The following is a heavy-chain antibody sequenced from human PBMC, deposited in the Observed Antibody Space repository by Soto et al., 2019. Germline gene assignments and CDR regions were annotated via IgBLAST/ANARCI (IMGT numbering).Heavy chain of an antibody. CDR1: GFTFTSYG. CDR2: IRGDGGQT. V-gene: IGHV3-23*01. D-gene: IGHD3-9*01. J-gene: IGHJ4*02. Sequence: GWSLRLACTSSGFTFTSYGMGWVRQAPGKGLQWVSTIRGDGGQTHYTDSVKGRFSISRDNSKNTVYLQMDSLRAEDTAMYFCARDVGLDSDDFFAYWGQGTQVTVSS. CDR3: ARDVGLDSDDFFAY.